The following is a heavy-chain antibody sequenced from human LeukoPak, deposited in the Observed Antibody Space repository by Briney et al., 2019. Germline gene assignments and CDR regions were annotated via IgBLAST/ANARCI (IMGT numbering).Heavy chain of an antibody. CDR3: ARGGYYGSGVSFYYYYMDV. J-gene: IGHJ6*03. V-gene: IGHV4-39*07. CDR1: GGYINSSSYF. D-gene: IGHD3-10*01. CDR2: IYYSGST. Sequence: SETLSLTCTVSGGYINSSSYFWGWVRQPPGKGLDWIGTIYYSGSTYYNPSLKSRVTISVDTSKNQFSLKLSSVTAADTAVYYCARGGYYGSGVSFYYYYMDVWGKGTTVTVSS.